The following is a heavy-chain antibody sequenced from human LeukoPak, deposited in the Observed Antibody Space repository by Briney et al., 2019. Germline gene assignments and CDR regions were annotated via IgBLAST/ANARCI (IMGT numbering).Heavy chain of an antibody. CDR1: GYTFTSYA. V-gene: IGHV1-3*01. J-gene: IGHJ6*02. Sequence: ASVKVSCKASGYTFTSYAVHWVRQAPGQRLEWMGWINAGNGNTKYSQKFQGRVTITRDTSASTAYMELSSLRSEDTAVYYCARDRAHSPPMDVWGQGTTATVSS. CDR2: INAGNGNT. CDR3: ARDRAHSPPMDV.